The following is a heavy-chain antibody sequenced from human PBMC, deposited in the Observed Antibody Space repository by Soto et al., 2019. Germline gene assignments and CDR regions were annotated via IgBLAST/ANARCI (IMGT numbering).Heavy chain of an antibody. V-gene: IGHV1-46*01. CDR1: GYSFTDYF. J-gene: IGHJ4*02. CDR3: AREFGGSRVFDY. Sequence: ASVKVSCKTSGYSFTDYFIHWVRQAPGQGLEWMGIINPNADTTNYAQKFQGRVTVTRDTSTSTVYMEFRSLRSEDTAVYFCAREFGGSRVFDYWGQG. D-gene: IGHD1-26*01. CDR2: INPNADTT.